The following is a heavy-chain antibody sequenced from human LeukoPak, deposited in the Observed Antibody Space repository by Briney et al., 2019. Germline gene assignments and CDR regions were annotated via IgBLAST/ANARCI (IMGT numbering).Heavy chain of an antibody. D-gene: IGHD3-10*01. V-gene: IGHV3-48*03. CDR3: AKEGRSRYYGSGTYYEFTWFDP. J-gene: IGHJ5*02. CDR2: ISSSSSTI. Sequence: GGSLRLSCAASGFTFSSYEMNWVRQAPGKGLEWVSYISSSSSTIYYADSVKGRFTISRDNAKNTLYLQVNSLRAEDSAVYYCAKEGRSRYYGSGTYYEFTWFDPWGQGTLVTASS. CDR1: GFTFSSYE.